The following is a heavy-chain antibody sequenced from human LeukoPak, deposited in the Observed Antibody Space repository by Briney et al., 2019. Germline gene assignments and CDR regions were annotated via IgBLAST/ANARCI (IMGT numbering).Heavy chain of an antibody. Sequence: PSETLSLTCTVSGGSISSSSYYWGWIRQPPGKGLEWIGSIYYSGSTYYNPSLKSRVTISVDTSKNQFSLKLSSVTAADTAVYYCAGQPEAGMFDYWGQGTLVTVSS. D-gene: IGHD6-13*01. CDR1: GGSISSSSYY. CDR2: IYYSGST. J-gene: IGHJ4*02. V-gene: IGHV4-39*01. CDR3: AGQPEAGMFDY.